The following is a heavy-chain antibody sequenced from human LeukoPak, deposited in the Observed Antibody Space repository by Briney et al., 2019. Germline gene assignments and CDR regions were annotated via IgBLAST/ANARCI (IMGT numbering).Heavy chain of an antibody. V-gene: IGHV3-48*03. CDR3: VREKTDFRADVFYGGTPFDY. D-gene: IGHD2/OR15-2a*01. CDR1: GFSFSPYE. Sequence: GGSLTLSCVASGFSFSPYEMNWIRQAPGKGLEGISSISGKGNDIYYAHSVKSRFTISRDNAKNSLYLQMSSLGAAVTAVYYCVREKTDFRADVFYGGTPFDYWGQGTLVTVSA. CDR2: ISGKGNDI. J-gene: IGHJ4*02.